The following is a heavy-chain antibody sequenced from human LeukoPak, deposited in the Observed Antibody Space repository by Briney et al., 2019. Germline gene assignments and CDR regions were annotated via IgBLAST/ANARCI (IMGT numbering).Heavy chain of an antibody. CDR1: GFTFSSYS. V-gene: IGHV3-15*04. Sequence: GGSLRLSCAASGFTFSSYSMNWARQAPGKGLEWVGRIASKTDGGTTDYAAPVKGRFTISRDDSKNTLFLQMNSLKTEDTAVYYCTTGIRGDCGQGTLVTVSS. CDR2: IASKTDGGTT. J-gene: IGHJ4*02. CDR3: TTGIRGD.